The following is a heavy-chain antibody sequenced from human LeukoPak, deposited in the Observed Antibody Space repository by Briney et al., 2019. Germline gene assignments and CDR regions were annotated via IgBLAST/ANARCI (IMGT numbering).Heavy chain of an antibody. CDR1: GGSISSGDYY. CDR2: SYYSGST. V-gene: IGHV4-30-4*01. J-gene: IGHJ6*02. Sequence: SETLSLTCTVSGGSISSGDYYWSWIRQPPGKGLEWIGYSYYSGSTYYNPSLKSRVTISVDTSKNQFSLKLSSVTAADTAVYYCARAAPHFVFFFKQKTAYEMDVWGQGTTVTVSS. D-gene: IGHD3-3*01. CDR3: ARAAPHFVFFFKQKTAYEMDV.